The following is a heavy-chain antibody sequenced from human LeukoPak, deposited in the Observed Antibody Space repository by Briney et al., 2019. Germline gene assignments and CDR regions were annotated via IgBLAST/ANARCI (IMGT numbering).Heavy chain of an antibody. V-gene: IGHV1-69*13. Sequence: ASVKVSCKASGGTFSGYAISWVRQAPGQGLEWMGGVIPIFGTANYAQKFQGRVTITADESTNTAYMELNSLRSEDSAVYYCARAIVAVTTPNGAFASGGQGTMVSVPS. CDR3: ARAIVAVTTPNGAFAS. CDR1: GGTFSGYA. J-gene: IGHJ3*02. D-gene: IGHD4-11*01. CDR2: VIPIFGTA.